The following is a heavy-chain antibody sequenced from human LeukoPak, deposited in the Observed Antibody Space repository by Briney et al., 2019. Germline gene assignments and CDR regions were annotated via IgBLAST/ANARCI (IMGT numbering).Heavy chain of an antibody. CDR2: IIPIFGTA. Sequence: SVKVSCKASGGTFSSYTIIWVRQAPGQGLEWMGGIIPIFGTANYAQKFQGRVTITTDESTSTAYMELSSLRSEDTAVYYCTQRWLQSPIDYWGQGTLVTVSS. D-gene: IGHD5-24*01. V-gene: IGHV1-69*05. J-gene: IGHJ4*02. CDR1: GGTFSSYT. CDR3: TQRWLQSPIDY.